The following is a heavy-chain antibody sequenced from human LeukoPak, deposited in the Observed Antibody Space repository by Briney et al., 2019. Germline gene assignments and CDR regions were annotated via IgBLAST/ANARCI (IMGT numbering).Heavy chain of an antibody. D-gene: IGHD1-1*01. CDR3: ATMGLEPAPYYFDY. CDR2: IKQGGSEK. V-gene: IGHV3-7*01. Sequence: PGGSLRLSCAASGFTFSRYWMSWVRQAPGKGLEWVANIKQGGSEKYHADSVKGRFSISRDDAINSLYLQMDNLRVEDTAVYYYATMGLEPAPYYFDYWGQGILVTVSS. J-gene: IGHJ4*02. CDR1: GFTFSRYW.